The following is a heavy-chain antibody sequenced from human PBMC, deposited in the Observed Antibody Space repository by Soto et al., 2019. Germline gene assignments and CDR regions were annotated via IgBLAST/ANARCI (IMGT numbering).Heavy chain of an antibody. D-gene: IGHD1-26*01. CDR1: GFTFSSYA. Sequence: QVQLVESGGGVVQPGRSLRLSCAASGFTFSSYAMHWVRKAPGKGLEWVAVISYDGSNKYYADSVKGRFTISRDNSKNTLYLQMNSLRAEDTAVYYCARGRSIVGATGYWGQGTLVTVSS. V-gene: IGHV3-30-3*01. J-gene: IGHJ4*02. CDR3: ARGRSIVGATGY. CDR2: ISYDGSNK.